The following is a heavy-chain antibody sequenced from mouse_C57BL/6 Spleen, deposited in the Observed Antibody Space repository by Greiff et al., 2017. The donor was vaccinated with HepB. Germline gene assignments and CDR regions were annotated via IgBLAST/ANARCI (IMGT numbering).Heavy chain of an antibody. CDR2: ILPSIGRT. Sequence: QVQLKESGSELRSPGSSVKLSCKDFDSEVFPIAYMSWVRQKPGHGFEWIGGILPSIGRTIYGEKFEDKATLDADTLSNTAYLELNSLTSEDSAIYYCARSITTVVADWYFDVWGTGTTVTVSS. CDR1: DSEVFPIAY. J-gene: IGHJ1*03. V-gene: IGHV15-2*01. CDR3: ARSITTVVADWYFDV. D-gene: IGHD1-1*01.